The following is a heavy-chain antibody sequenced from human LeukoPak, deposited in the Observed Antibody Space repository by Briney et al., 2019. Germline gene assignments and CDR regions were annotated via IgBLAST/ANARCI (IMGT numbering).Heavy chain of an antibody. V-gene: IGHV4-31*03. D-gene: IGHD5-24*01. J-gene: IGHJ4*02. Sequence: SQTLSLTCTVSGGSIISGGYYWSWIRQRPGKGLEWIGYIYYSGTTYYNPSLKSRVTISVDTSNNQFSLKVTSVTAADTAVYYCAKSGDGYNFDYWGQGTLVTVSS. CDR3: AKSGDGYNFDY. CDR2: IYYSGTT. CDR1: GGSIISGGYY.